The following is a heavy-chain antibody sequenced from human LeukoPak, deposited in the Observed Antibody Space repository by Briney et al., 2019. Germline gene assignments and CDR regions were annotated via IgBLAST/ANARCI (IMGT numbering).Heavy chain of an antibody. CDR2: ISGSGGST. J-gene: IGHJ4*02. CDR3: AKSYYYDRGTFDY. V-gene: IGHV3-23*01. Sequence: GGSLRLSCAASGFTFSSDAMSWVRQAPGKGLEWVSAISGSGGSTYYADSVKGRFTISRDNSKNTLYLQMNSLRAEDTAVYYCAKSYYYDRGTFDYWGQGTLVTVSS. CDR1: GFTFSSDA. D-gene: IGHD3-22*01.